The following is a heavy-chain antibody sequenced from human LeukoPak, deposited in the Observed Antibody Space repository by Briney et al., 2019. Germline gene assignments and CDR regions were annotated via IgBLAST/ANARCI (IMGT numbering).Heavy chain of an antibody. J-gene: IGHJ6*03. CDR1: GFTFSSYA. D-gene: IGHD5-18*01. Sequence: PGGSLRLSCAASGFTFSSYAMHWVRQAPGKGLEWVAVISYDGSNKYYADSVKGRFTISRDNSKNTLYLQMNSLRAEDTAVYYCARVDTRDYYMDVWGKGTTVTVSS. CDR2: ISYDGSNK. CDR3: ARVDTRDYYMDV. V-gene: IGHV3-30*04.